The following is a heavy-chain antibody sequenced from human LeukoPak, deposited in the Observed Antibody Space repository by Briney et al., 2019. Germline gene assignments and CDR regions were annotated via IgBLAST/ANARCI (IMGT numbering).Heavy chain of an antibody. J-gene: IGHJ4*02. V-gene: IGHV3-66*01. D-gene: IGHD6-19*01. Sequence: GGSLRLSCTASGLTVSSYYMSWVRQAPGKGLEWVSVIYSGGSTYYTDSVKGRFTISRDNAKNSLYLQMNSLRAEDTAVYYCARGRSGWSEYYFDYWGQGTLVTVSS. CDR2: IYSGGST. CDR3: ARGRSGWSEYYFDY. CDR1: GLTVSSYY.